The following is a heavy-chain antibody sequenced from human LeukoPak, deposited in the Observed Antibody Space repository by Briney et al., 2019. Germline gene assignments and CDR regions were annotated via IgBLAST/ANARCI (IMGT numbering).Heavy chain of an antibody. CDR3: ARGPTEYNWITAYFDY. CDR2: ISAYNGNT. J-gene: IGHJ4*02. D-gene: IGHD1-1*01. Sequence: ASAKVSCKASGYTFTSYGISWVRQAPGQGLEWMGWISAYNGNTNYAQRLQGRVTMTTDTSTSTAYMELRSLRSDDTAVYYCARGPTEYNWITAYFDYWGQGTLVTVSS. V-gene: IGHV1-18*01. CDR1: GYTFTSYG.